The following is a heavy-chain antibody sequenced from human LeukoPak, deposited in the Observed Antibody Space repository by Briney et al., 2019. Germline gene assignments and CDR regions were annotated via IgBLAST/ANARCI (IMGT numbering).Heavy chain of an antibody. CDR2: IYYSGST. D-gene: IGHD6-19*01. J-gene: IGHJ6*02. V-gene: IGHV4-59*01. Sequence: PSETLSLTCTVSGGSISSYYWSWIRQPPGKGLEWIGYIYYSGSTNYNPSLTSRVTISVDTSKNQFSLKLSSVTAADTAVYYCARRLRAGWSDLGGMDVWGQGTTVTVSS. CDR1: GGSISSYY. CDR3: ARRLRAGWSDLGGMDV.